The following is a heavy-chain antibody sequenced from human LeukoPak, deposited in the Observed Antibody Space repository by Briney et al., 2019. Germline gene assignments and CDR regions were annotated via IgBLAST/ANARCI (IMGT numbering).Heavy chain of an antibody. CDR3: ARDAHAYDYVWGSYRPNLYFDY. D-gene: IGHD3-16*02. J-gene: IGHJ4*02. CDR1: GYTFTSYA. Sequence: ASVKVSCKASGYTFTSYAMHWVRQAPGQRLEWMGWINAGNGNTKYSQKFQGRVTITRDTSASTAYMELSSLRSEDTAVYYCARDAHAYDYVWGSYRPNLYFDYWGQGTLVTVSS. V-gene: IGHV1-3*01. CDR2: INAGNGNT.